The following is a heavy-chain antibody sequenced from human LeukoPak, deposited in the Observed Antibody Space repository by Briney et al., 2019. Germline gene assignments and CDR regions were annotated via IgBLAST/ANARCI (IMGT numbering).Heavy chain of an antibody. CDR3: ARHRPLYFLVTTIGWFDP. Sequence: PSETLSLTCIVCGASITTYSWNWIRQSPGKGLEWIGFIAHTGVTSYRSSLKSRVTISIDTSKNQLSLALTSVTAADTAVYYCARHRPLYFLVTTIGWFDPWGQGTLVTVSS. D-gene: IGHD4-17*01. CDR1: GASITTYS. V-gene: IGHV4-59*08. J-gene: IGHJ5*02. CDR2: IAHTGVT.